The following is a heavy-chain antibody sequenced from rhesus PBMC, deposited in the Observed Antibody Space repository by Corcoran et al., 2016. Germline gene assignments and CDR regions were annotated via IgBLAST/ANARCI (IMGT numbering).Heavy chain of an antibody. CDR2: ISNGGCST. D-gene: IGHD5-24*01. Sequence: EVQLVESGGGLAKPGGSLRLSCAASGFTFSDYYMAWVRQAPGNGLVLVSLISNGGCSTWYADSVKGRFTISRENAKNTLYLQMNSLRAEDTAVYYCARAWVNYFDYWGQGVLVTVSS. V-gene: IGHV3-178*01. CDR1: GFTFSDYY. CDR3: ARAWVNYFDY. J-gene: IGHJ4*01.